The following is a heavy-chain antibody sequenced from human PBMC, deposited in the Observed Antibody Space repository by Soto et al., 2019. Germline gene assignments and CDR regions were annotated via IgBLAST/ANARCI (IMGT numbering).Heavy chain of an antibody. CDR2: ISYDGSNK. D-gene: IGHD3-3*01. J-gene: IGHJ6*02. Sequence: GGSLRLSCAASGFTFSSYGMHWVRQAPGKGLEWVAVISYDGSNKYYAVSVKGRFTISRDNSKNTLYLQMNSLRAEDTAVYYCAKDRGGGFSITIFGVVTSHYGMDVWGQGTTVTVSS. V-gene: IGHV3-30*18. CDR3: AKDRGGGFSITIFGVVTSHYGMDV. CDR1: GFTFSSYG.